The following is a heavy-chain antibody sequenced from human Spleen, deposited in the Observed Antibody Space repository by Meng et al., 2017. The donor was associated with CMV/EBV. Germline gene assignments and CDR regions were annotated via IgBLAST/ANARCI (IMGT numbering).Heavy chain of an antibody. CDR2: SRNKANRYPT. CDR1: GFIFSDHY. J-gene: IGHJ4*02. D-gene: IGHD1-1*01. CDR3: VRGYNSFDS. V-gene: IGHV3-72*01. Sequence: SCAASGFIFSDHYLDWVRQTPGKGLEWVGRSRNKANRYPTEYAASVKGRFTVSRDESKNSLYLQMNSLKTEDTAVYYCVRGYNSFDSWGQGTLVTVSS.